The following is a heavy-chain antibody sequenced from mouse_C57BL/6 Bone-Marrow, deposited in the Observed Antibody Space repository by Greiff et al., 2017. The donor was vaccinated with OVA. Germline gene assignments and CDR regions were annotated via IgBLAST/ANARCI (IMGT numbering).Heavy chain of an antibody. CDR3: ARGGYYDYDGGAWFAY. Sequence: VQLQQSGPELAKPGASVKIPCKASGYTFTDYNMDWVKQSHGQSLEWIGDINSNNGGTIYNQKFKGKATLTVDKSSSAAYMELRSLTSEDTAVYDCARGGYYDYDGGAWFAYWGQGTLVTVSA. CDR1: GYTFTDYN. D-gene: IGHD2-4*01. V-gene: IGHV1-18*01. J-gene: IGHJ3*01. CDR2: INSNNGGT.